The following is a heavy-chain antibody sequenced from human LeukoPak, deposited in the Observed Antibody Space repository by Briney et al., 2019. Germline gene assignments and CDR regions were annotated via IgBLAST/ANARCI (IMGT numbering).Heavy chain of an antibody. J-gene: IGHJ4*02. CDR2: IAGGGSGI. CDR3: AKWGDYDLLTGYYVSDY. D-gene: IGHD3-9*01. CDR1: GFTFSNYA. Sequence: PGGSLRLSCAAPGFTFSNYAMSWVRQAPGKGLEWVSAIAGGGSGIYYADSMKSRFTISRDNSKNTLYLQINSLRAEDTAVYYCAKWGDYDLLTGYYVSDYWGQGTQVTVSS. V-gene: IGHV3-23*01.